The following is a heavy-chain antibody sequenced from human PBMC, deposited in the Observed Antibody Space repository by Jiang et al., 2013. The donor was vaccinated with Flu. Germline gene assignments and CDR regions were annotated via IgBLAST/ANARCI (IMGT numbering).Heavy chain of an antibody. CDR1: GFTFSSYA. J-gene: IGHJ4*02. D-gene: IGHD5-18*01. V-gene: IGHV3-23*01. CDR2: ISGSGGSA. CDR3: ARARIQLWSGFDY. Sequence: GLVQPGGSLRLSCAASGFTFSSYAMNWVRQAPGKGLEWVSAISGSGGSAYYADSVKGRFTISRDNSRNTLYLQMNSLRAEDTALYYCARARIQLWSGFDYWGQGTLVTVSS.